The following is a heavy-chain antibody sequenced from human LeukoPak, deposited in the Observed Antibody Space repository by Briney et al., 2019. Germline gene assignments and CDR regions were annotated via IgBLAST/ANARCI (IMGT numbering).Heavy chain of an antibody. CDR2: ISGSGGST. V-gene: IGHV3-23*01. D-gene: IGHD4-17*01. CDR3: AKGQDYGDYFDY. Sequence: VSAISGSGGSTYYADSVKGRFTISRDNSKNTLYLQMNSLRAEDTAVYYCAKGQDYGDYFDYWGQGTLVTVSS. J-gene: IGHJ4*02.